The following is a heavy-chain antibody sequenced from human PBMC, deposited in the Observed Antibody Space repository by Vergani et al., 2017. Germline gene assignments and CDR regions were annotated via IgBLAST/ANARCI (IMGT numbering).Heavy chain of an antibody. CDR3: ARGPLKWGNGWVDY. CDR1: GFTFSSYA. CDR2: ISGSGGST. D-gene: IGHD7-27*01. Sequence: EVQLLESGGGLVQPGGSLRLSCAASGFTFSSYAMSWVRQAPGKGLEWVAAISGSGGSTYYADSVKGRFTISRDNAKNTLYLQMNSLRAEDTAVYYCARGPLKWGNGWVDYWGQGTLVTVSS. V-gene: IGHV3-23*01. J-gene: IGHJ4*02.